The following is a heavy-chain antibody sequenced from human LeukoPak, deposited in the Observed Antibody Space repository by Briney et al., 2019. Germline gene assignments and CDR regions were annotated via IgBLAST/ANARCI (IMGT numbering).Heavy chain of an antibody. J-gene: IGHJ6*02. V-gene: IGHV3-48*03. CDR2: ISSSGSTI. D-gene: IGHD6-13*01. CDR1: GLTFSSYE. CDR3: ARVRAAAGTWYYYYGMDV. Sequence: GGSLRLSCAASGLTFSSYEMNWVRQAPGKGLEWVSYISSSGSTIYYADSVKGRFTISRDNAKNSLYLQMNSLRAEDTAVYYCARVRAAAGTWYYYYGMDVWGQGTTVTVSS.